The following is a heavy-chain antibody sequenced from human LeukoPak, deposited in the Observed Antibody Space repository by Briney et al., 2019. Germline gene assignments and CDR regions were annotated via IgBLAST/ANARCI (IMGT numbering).Heavy chain of an antibody. CDR3: ARNRRSDADAFDI. CDR1: GGSISSHY. CDR2: VYNSGTT. J-gene: IGHJ3*02. Sequence: SETLSLTCTVSGGSISSHYWSWIRQPPGKGMEWIGHVYNSGTTKYNPSLRSRVTISADTSKNQVSLRLTSVTAADTAVYYRARNRRSDADAFDIWGQGTMVTVSS. V-gene: IGHV4-59*08.